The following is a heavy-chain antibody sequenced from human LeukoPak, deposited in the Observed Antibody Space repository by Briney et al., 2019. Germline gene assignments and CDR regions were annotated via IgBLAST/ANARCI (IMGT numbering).Heavy chain of an antibody. J-gene: IGHJ4*02. V-gene: IGHV1-69*13. CDR3: ARGGITPHVAHC. D-gene: IGHD1-14*01. Sequence: GASVKASCKASGGTFSSYAISWVRQAPGQGLEWMGGIIPIFGTANYAQKFQGRVTITADESTSTAYMELSSLRSEDTAVYYCARGGITPHVAHCWGQGTLVTVSS. CDR1: GGTFSSYA. CDR2: IIPIFGTA.